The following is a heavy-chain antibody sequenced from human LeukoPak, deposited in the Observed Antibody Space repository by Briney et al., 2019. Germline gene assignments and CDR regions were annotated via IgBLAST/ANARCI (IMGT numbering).Heavy chain of an antibody. CDR2: IIPILGIA. D-gene: IGHD3-16*02. Sequence: SVKVSCKASGGTFSSYAISSVGQAPGQGLEWVGRIIPILGIANYAQKFQGRVTITADKTTSTAYMELSSLRSEDTAVYYCARLAIRPYDYMWGRYRPEYFQHWGQGTLVTVSS. V-gene: IGHV1-69*04. CDR3: ARLAIRPYDYMWGRYRPEYFQH. J-gene: IGHJ1*01. CDR1: GGTFSSYA.